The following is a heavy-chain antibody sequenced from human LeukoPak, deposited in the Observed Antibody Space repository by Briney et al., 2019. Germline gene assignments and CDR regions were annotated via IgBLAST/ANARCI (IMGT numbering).Heavy chain of an antibody. CDR3: AKGVGGSANYYYMDV. CDR1: GFAFSRHG. Sequence: GGSLRLSCAASGFAFSRHGIHWVRQAPGKGLEWVAFIPYDGNNKFYADSVKGRFTISRDNSKNTLYLQMNSLRAEDMAVYYCAKGVGGSANYYYMDVWGKGTTVTVSS. J-gene: IGHJ6*03. V-gene: IGHV3-30*02. D-gene: IGHD3-10*01. CDR2: IPYDGNNK.